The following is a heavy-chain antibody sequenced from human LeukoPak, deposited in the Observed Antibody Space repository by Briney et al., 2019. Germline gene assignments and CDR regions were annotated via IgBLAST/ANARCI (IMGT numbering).Heavy chain of an antibody. D-gene: IGHD6-6*01. CDR3: ARGGYSSSSGIDY. V-gene: IGHV3-30*04. CDR2: ISYDGSNK. Sequence: GRSLRLSCAASGFTFSNHAIHWVRQAPGKGLEWVAVISYDGSNKYYADSVKGRFTISRDNSKNTLYLQMNSLRSEDTAVDYCARGGYSSSSGIDYWGQGTLVTVSS. CDR1: GFTFSNHA. J-gene: IGHJ4*02.